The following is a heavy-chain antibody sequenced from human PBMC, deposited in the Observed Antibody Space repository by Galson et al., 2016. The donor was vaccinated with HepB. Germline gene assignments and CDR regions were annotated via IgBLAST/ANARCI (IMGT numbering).Heavy chain of an antibody. D-gene: IGHD4-23*01. V-gene: IGHV3-74*01. CDR1: GFAFGSHW. Sequence: SLRLSCAASGFAFGSHWMHWVRQVPGKGLVWVSRINSDGTISNYADSVKGRFTISRDNAKNTLYLQMNSLRVEDTAEYYCGRVHSVVLTTAYNWFDPWGQGTLVTVSS. CDR2: INSDGTIS. J-gene: IGHJ5*02. CDR3: GRVHSVVLTTAYNWFDP.